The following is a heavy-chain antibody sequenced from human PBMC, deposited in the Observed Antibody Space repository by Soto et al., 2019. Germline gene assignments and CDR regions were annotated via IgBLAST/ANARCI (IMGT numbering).Heavy chain of an antibody. CDR1: GGTFSSYA. CDR3: ARLAALLFYYGMDV. J-gene: IGHJ6*02. CDR2: IIPIFGTA. D-gene: IGHD3-10*01. Sequence: QVQLVQSGAEVKKPGSSVKVSYKASGGTFSSYAISWVRQAPGQGLEWMGGIIPIFGTANYAQKFQGRVTITADESTSTAYMELSSLRSEDTAVYYCARLAALLFYYGMDVWGQGTTVTVSS. V-gene: IGHV1-69*01.